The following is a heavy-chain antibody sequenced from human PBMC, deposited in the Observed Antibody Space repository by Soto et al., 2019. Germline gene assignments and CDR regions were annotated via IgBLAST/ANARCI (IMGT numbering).Heavy chain of an antibody. CDR3: AKVSRKGSAIDFDY. J-gene: IGHJ4*02. D-gene: IGHD3-10*01. Sequence: QVQLVQSGAELKKPGASVKVSCKASGYTFSNYDMNWVRQATGQGPEWIGWVNPNNGDTGYAQKFHGRVTLTTDSSTTTAYMELTSLRSEDTAIYYCAKVSRKGSAIDFDYWGQGTLITVSS. CDR1: GYTFSNYD. V-gene: IGHV1-8*01. CDR2: VNPNNGDT.